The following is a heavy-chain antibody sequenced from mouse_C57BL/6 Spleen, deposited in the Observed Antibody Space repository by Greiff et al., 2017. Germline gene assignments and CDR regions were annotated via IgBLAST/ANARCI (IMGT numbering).Heavy chain of an antibody. CDR3: ARENWFAY. J-gene: IGHJ3*01. V-gene: IGHV1-82*01. CDR2: IYPGDGDT. CDR1: GYAFSSSW. Sequence: VKLQQSGPELVKPGASVKISCKASGYAFSSSWMNWVKQRPGKGLEWIGRIYPGDGDTNYNGKFKGKATLTADKSSSTAYMQLSSLTSEDSAVYFCARENWFAYWGQGTLVTVSA.